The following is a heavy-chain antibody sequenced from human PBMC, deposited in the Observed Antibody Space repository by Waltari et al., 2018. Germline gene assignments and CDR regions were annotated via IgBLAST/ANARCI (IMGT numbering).Heavy chain of an antibody. CDR1: GYFFTSYA. V-gene: IGHV7-4-1*02. Sequence: VQLVQSASGLKKLGASVKVSCTSSGYFFTSYAINWVRQSPGQGRDCMGWINTNTGNPTYAQSFTGRFVFSKDTSVSTAYLQISSLKAEDTAVYYWARISSTSDFDYWGQGTLVTVSS. CDR2: INTNTGNP. CDR3: ARISSTSDFDY. D-gene: IGHD2-2*01. J-gene: IGHJ4*02.